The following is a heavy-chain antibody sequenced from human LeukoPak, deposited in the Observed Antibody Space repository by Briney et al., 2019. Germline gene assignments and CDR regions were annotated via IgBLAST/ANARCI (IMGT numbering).Heavy chain of an antibody. CDR2: VYYSGST. V-gene: IGHV4-61*01. D-gene: IGHD3-22*01. CDR1: GGSISSSNYY. Sequence: SETLSLTCTVSGGSISSSNYYWSRIRQPPGKGLEWVGYVYYSGSTNYNPSLKSRVTMSVDTSKNQFSLKLNSVTAADTAVYYCAREYYDSSGLDYWGQGTLVTVSS. CDR3: AREYYDSSGLDY. J-gene: IGHJ4*02.